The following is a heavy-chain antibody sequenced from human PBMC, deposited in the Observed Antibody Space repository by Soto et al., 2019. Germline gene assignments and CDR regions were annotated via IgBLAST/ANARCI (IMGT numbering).Heavy chain of an antibody. V-gene: IGHV1-8*01. CDR2: MNTNTNTT. D-gene: IGHD3-10*02. CDR1: GYTFTNND. CDR3: ATDVVEACSLWLGP. Sequence: ASVKVSCKASGYTFTNNDINWVRQAPGQGLEWIGWMNTNTNTTDSAEVFEGRVSLTWDTSISTAYMQLNSLKIDNTAVYSCATDVVEACSLWLGPCDQGTLVIVSS. J-gene: IGHJ5*02.